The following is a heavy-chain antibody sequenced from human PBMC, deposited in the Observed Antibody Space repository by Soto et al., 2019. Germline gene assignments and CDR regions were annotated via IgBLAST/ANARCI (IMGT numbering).Heavy chain of an antibody. Sequence: ASVKVSCKASGYTFTGYYMHWVRQAPGQGLEWMGWINPNSGGTNYAQKFQGRITMTRDTSISTAYMELSRLRSDDTAVYYCAPRASSGWSSFDYWGQGTLVTVSS. V-gene: IGHV1-2*02. CDR2: INPNSGGT. D-gene: IGHD6-19*01. J-gene: IGHJ4*02. CDR3: APRASSGWSSFDY. CDR1: GYTFTGYY.